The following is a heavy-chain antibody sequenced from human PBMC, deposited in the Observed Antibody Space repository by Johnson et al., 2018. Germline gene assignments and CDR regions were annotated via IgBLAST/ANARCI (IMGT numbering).Heavy chain of an antibody. CDR1: GFTFSSYS. V-gene: IGHV3-48*02. Sequence: VQLVESGGGLVQPGGSLRLSCAASGFTFSSYSMNWVRQAPGKGLEWVSYISSSGSTIYYADSVKGRFTISRDKAKNSLYLQVTSLRDEDTAVYYCARDTSGSYLGYFQHWGQGTLVTVSS. CDR3: ARDTSGSYLGYFQH. D-gene: IGHD1-26*01. J-gene: IGHJ1*01. CDR2: ISSSGSTI.